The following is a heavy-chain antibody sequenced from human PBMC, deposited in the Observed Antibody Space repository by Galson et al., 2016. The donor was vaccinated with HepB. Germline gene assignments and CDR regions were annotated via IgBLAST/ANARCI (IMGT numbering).Heavy chain of an antibody. Sequence: SLRLSCAASGFTFSNFAMHWVRQAPGKGLEWVAVIWYDGTSNYYVDSVKGRFTISRDNSKNTLNLQMNSPRAEDTAVYYCAKVATPNRNYENWFDSWGQGTLVTVSS. CDR1: GFTFSNFA. D-gene: IGHD4-11*01. V-gene: IGHV3-33*06. J-gene: IGHJ5*01. CDR2: IWYDGTSN. CDR3: AKVATPNRNYENWFDS.